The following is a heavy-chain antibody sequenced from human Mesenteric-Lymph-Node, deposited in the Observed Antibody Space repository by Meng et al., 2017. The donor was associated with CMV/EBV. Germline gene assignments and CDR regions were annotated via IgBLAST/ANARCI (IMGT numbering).Heavy chain of an antibody. J-gene: IGHJ4*02. V-gene: IGHV4-39*07. D-gene: IGHD6-13*01. Sequence: SETLSLTCTVSGGSISSSSYYWGWIRQPPGKGLEWIGSIYYSGSTYYNPSLKSRVTISVDTSKNQFSLKLSSVTAADAAVYYCGSQLVGDFYFDYWGQGTLVTVSS. CDR2: IYYSGST. CDR3: GSQLVGDFYFDY. CDR1: GGSISSSSYY.